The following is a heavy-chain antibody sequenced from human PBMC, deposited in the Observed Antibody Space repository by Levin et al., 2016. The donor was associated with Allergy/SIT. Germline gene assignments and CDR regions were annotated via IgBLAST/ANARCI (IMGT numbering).Heavy chain of an antibody. V-gene: IGHV3-11*03. D-gene: IGHD2-15*01. CDR1: GFTFSDYY. CDR3: ANVGCSDGSCPEDYYGMDV. J-gene: IGHJ6*02. CDR2: ISSSRSYA. Sequence: GESLKISCAASGFTFSDYYMSWIRQAPGKGLEWVSYISSSRSYANYADSVKGRFTISRDNAKNSLSLEMNSLRADDTAVYYCANVGCSDGSCPEDYYGMDVWGQGTTVTVSS.